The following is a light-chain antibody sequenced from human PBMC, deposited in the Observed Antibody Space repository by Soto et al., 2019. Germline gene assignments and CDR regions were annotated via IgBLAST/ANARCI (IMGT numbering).Light chain of an antibody. Sequence: QSALTQPASVSGSPGQSLTISCTGTSSDVGGYNYVSWYQQHPGKAPKLMIYEVSNRPSGVSNRFSGSKSGNTASLTISGLEAEDEADYYCTSYTTSSTHGVFGGGTKLT. J-gene: IGLJ3*02. CDR1: SSDVGGYNY. V-gene: IGLV2-14*01. CDR3: TSYTTSSTHGV. CDR2: EVS.